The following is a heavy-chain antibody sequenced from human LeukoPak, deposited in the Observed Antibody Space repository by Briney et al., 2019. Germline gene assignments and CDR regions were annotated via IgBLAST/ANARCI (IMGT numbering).Heavy chain of an antibody. CDR3: ARVAGSGSYDAFDI. V-gene: IGHV3-7*01. D-gene: IGHD3-10*01. J-gene: IGHJ3*02. CDR2: IKQDGSEK. Sequence: GGSLRLSCAASGFTFSSYSMNWVRQAPGKGLEWVANIKQDGSEKYYVDSVKGRFTISRDNAKNSLYLQMNSLRAEDTAVYYCARVAGSGSYDAFDIWGQGTMVTVSS. CDR1: GFTFSSYS.